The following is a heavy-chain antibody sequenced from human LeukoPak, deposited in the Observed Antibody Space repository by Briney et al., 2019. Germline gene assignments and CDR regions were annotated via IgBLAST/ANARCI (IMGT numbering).Heavy chain of an antibody. CDR2: ISHSGST. D-gene: IGHD5-18*01. J-gene: IGHJ4*02. CDR3: ARHGQERAMVSPLYYFDY. Sequence: ASETLSLTCTVSGGSISSYYWSWIRQPPGKGVEWIGYISHSGSTNYNPSLKSRVTISVDTSKNQFSLKLTSVTAADAAVYYCARHGQERAMVSPLYYFDYWGQGTLVTVSS. CDR1: GGSISSYY. V-gene: IGHV4-59*08.